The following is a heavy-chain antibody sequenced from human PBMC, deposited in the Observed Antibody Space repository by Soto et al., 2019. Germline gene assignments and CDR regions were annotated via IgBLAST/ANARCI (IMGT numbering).Heavy chain of an antibody. CDR1: GYSISAYY. J-gene: IGHJ4*02. Sequence: QVQLVQSGTEVKKPGASAKVSCQASGYSISAYYIHWERQAPGQGLEWMGWIDPKNGGTVSAQKFQGRLTMTRDTSISTVYMDLSGLTSDDTALYYCGRDDYGIFPYWGQGSLVTVSS. V-gene: IGHV1-2*02. CDR3: GRDDYGIFPY. CDR2: IDPKNGGT. D-gene: IGHD3-10*01.